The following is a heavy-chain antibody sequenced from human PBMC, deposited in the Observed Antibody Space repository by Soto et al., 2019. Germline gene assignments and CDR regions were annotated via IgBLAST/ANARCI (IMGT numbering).Heavy chain of an antibody. V-gene: IGHV1-69*06. Sequence: QVQLVQSGAEVKKAGSSVKVSFKASGGAFSNYAISWVRQAPGQGREWMGGIIPISGAVRHAQKFQGRVTILADKSTRAVYVELTSPSSEDTARSYCARYLHYGRTLLIGDGMAGWGQGTTVTVSS. J-gene: IGHJ6*02. CDR3: ARYLHYGRTLLIGDGMAG. CDR2: IIPISGAV. CDR1: GGAFSNYA. D-gene: IGHD4-17*01.